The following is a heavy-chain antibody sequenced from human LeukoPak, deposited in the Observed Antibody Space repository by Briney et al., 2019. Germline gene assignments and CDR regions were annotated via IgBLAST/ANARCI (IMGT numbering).Heavy chain of an antibody. V-gene: IGHV4-30-4*01. Sequence: SQTLSLTCAVSGDSISSGDHYWSWIRQPPGKGLEWIGYIHHSGNTHYNPSLRSRAIISVDMSKNQSSLSLNSLTAADSAVYYCARAAAATNSWYYFDYWGRGTQVTVSS. CDR2: IHHSGNT. CDR3: ARAAAATNSWYYFDY. J-gene: IGHJ4*02. D-gene: IGHD2/OR15-2a*01. CDR1: GDSISSGDHY.